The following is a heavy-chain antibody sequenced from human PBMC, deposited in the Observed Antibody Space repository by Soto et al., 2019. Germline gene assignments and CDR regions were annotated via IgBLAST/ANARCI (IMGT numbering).Heavy chain of an antibody. D-gene: IGHD6-13*01. V-gene: IGHV3-23*01. CDR2: ISGSGGST. CDR3: AKVAYSSSWYGDLGRYYYLDV. Sequence: GGSLRLSCAASGFTFSSYAMSWVRQAPGKGLEWVSAISGSGGSTYYADSVKGRFTISRDNSKNTLYLQMNSLRAEDTAVYYCAKVAYSSSWYGDLGRYYYLDVWGKGTTVTVSS. J-gene: IGHJ6*03. CDR1: GFTFSSYA.